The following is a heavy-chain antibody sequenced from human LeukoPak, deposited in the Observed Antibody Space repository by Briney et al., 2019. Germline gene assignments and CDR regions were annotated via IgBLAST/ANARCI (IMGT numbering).Heavy chain of an antibody. Sequence: GGSLRLSCAASGFTVSSNYMSWVRHAPGKGLEWVSIIYRGGNTYYADSVKGRFTISRDNSKNTLHFQMNSLRAEDTAVYYCARQYCSSISCDGAFDIWGQGTMVTVSS. V-gene: IGHV3-53*01. CDR1: GFTVSSNY. J-gene: IGHJ3*02. CDR3: ARQYCSSISCDGAFDI. D-gene: IGHD2-2*01. CDR2: IYRGGNT.